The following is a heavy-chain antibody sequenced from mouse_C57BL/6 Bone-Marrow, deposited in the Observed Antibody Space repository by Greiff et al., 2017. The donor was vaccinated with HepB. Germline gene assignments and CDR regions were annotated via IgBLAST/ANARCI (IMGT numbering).Heavy chain of an antibody. V-gene: IGHV1-64*01. CDR2: IHPNSGST. D-gene: IGHD2-4*01. J-gene: IGHJ2*01. Sequence: QVQLQQPGAELVKPGASVKLSCKASGYTFTSYWMHWVKQRPGQGLEWIGMIHPNSGSTNYNEKFKSKATLTVDKSSSTAYMQLSSLTSEDSAVYYCTRRGVYDYAVYYWGRGNTLTVSA. CDR1: GYTFTSYW. CDR3: TRRGVYDYAVYY.